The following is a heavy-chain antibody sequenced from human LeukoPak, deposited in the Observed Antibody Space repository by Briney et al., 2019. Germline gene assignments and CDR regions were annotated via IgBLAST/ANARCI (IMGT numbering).Heavy chain of an antibody. J-gene: IGHJ5*02. Sequence: ASVKVSCKASGYTFTSYDINWVRQATGQGLEWMGWMSPNSGNTGYAQKFQGRVTITRNTSISTAYMELSSLRSEDTAVYYCARGNTMIRGVIITRFDPWGQGTQVTVSS. V-gene: IGHV1-8*03. CDR1: GYTFTSYD. D-gene: IGHD3-10*01. CDR3: ARGNTMIRGVIITRFDP. CDR2: MSPNSGNT.